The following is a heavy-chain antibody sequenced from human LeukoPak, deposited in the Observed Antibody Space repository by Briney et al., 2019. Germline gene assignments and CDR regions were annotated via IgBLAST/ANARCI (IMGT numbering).Heavy chain of an antibody. CDR3: ATSLGSYYNY. J-gene: IGHJ4*02. Sequence: ASVKVSCKVSGYTLTELSMHWVRQAPGKGLEWMGGFDPEDGETIYAQKFQGRVTMTEDTSADTGYMELSSLRSEDTAVYYCATSLGSYYNYWGQGTLVTVSS. CDR2: FDPEDGET. CDR1: GYTLTELS. V-gene: IGHV1-24*01. D-gene: IGHD3-10*01.